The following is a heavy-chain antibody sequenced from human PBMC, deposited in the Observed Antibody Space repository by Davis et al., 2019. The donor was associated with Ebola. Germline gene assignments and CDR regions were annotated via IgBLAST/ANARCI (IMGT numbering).Heavy chain of an antibody. V-gene: IGHV1-2*06. CDR1: GYTFTDYY. CDR3: ARQTYPNNGDYRDWHFDL. Sequence: ASVNVSCKASGYTFTDYYLHWVRQAPAQGLEWMGRINPNSGDTNYAQKLRDRAIMTRDTSISTAYLELTRLTSDDTAVYYCARQTYPNNGDYRDWHFDLWGRGTLVAVSS. D-gene: IGHD4-17*01. CDR2: INPNSGDT. J-gene: IGHJ2*01.